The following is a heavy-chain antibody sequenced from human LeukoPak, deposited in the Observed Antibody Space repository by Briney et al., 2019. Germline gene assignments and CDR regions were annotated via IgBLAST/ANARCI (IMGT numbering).Heavy chain of an antibody. CDR2: FDPEDGET. CDR3: ATAQKITMIVALGDNWFDP. CDR1: GYTLTELS. V-gene: IGHV1-24*01. Sequence: GASVKVSCKVSGYTLTELSMHWVRQAPGKGLEWMGGFDPEDGETIYAQKFQGRVTMTEDTSTDTAYMELSSLRSEDTAVYYCATAQKITMIVALGDNWFDPWGQGTLVTVSS. J-gene: IGHJ5*02. D-gene: IGHD3-22*01.